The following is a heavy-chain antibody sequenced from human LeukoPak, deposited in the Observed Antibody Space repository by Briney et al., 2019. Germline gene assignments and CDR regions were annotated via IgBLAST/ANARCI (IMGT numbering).Heavy chain of an antibody. J-gene: IGHJ4*02. D-gene: IGHD2-21*02. V-gene: IGHV3-74*01. CDR1: GFTLSSHW. CDR2: IKSGGSYI. Sequence: GGSLSLSCAASGFTLSSHWMPWVRQAPGKGLVWVSRIKSGGSYICYADSVKGRFTISRDNAKSTLSLQMNSLRVDDTAVYDCLNDLASCGGGCLLDWGQGNLDTLSS. CDR3: LNDLASCGGGCLLD.